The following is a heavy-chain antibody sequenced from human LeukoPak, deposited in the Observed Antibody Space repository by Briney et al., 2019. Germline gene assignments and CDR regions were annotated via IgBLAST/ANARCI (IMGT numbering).Heavy chain of an antibody. CDR1: GYTFTNYG. V-gene: IGHV1-18*01. Sequence: ASVKVSCKASGYTFTNYGISWVRQAPGQGLEWMGWISAYNGNTNYAQKLQGRVTMTTDTSTSTAYMELRSLRSDDTAVYHCARDNHRSSWSWFDPWGQGTLVTVSS. J-gene: IGHJ5*02. D-gene: IGHD6-13*01. CDR3: ARDNHRSSWSWFDP. CDR2: ISAYNGNT.